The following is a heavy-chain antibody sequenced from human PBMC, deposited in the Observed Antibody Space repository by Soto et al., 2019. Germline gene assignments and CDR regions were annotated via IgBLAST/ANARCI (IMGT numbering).Heavy chain of an antibody. D-gene: IGHD2-2*01. V-gene: IGHV1-46*01. J-gene: IGHJ4*02. CDR2: IHPSGGST. Sequence: GASVKVSCKTSGYTFASYYMHWVRQAPGQGLEWMGTIHPSGGSTSYAQKFQGRVTMTRDTSTNTVYMELSSLRSEDTAMYYCARDFVLVPSALYYYDYWGQGTLVTVSS. CDR1: GYTFASYY. CDR3: ARDFVLVPSALYYYDY.